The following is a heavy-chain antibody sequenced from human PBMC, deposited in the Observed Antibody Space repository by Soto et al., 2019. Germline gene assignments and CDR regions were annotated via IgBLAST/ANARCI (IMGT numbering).Heavy chain of an antibody. Sequence: EVQLVESGGGLVQPGGSLRLSCAGSGFIFSTYEMNWVRQPPGKGLEWVSYISSTGSTIYYAESVKGRFTISRDNAKNSLFLQMRSLTADDTAVYYCARARYSGAWYPEFDWGQGTLVTVSS. J-gene: IGHJ4*02. CDR1: GFIFSTYE. CDR3: ARARYSGAWYPEFD. V-gene: IGHV3-48*03. D-gene: IGHD6-19*01. CDR2: ISSTGSTI.